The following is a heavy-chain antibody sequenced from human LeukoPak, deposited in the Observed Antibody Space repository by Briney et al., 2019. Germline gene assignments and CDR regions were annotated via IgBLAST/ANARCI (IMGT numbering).Heavy chain of an antibody. CDR1: GGSISSYY. CDR3: ARAETYFDFWSNYDRYSFDY. D-gene: IGHD3-3*01. CDR2: VYYSGST. Sequence: PSETLSLTCTVSGGSISSYYWSWIRQPPGKGLEWVGYVYYSGSTNYNPSLKSRVTMSVDTSKNQFSLKLNSVTAADTAVYYCARAETYFDFWSNYDRYSFDYWGQGALVTVSS. V-gene: IGHV4-59*01. J-gene: IGHJ4*02.